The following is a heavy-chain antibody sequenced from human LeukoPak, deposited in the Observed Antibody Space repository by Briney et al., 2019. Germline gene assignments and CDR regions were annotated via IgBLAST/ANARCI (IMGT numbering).Heavy chain of an antibody. CDR2: IDISGST. Sequence: SETLSLTCTVSSGSISSGRYYWSWIRQPAGKGLEWIGRIDISGSTYYNPSLKSRVIISVDMSKNQFSLKLSSVTAADTAVYYCARIGQQWLETRAYYYGMDVWGQGTTVTVSS. D-gene: IGHD6-19*01. CDR1: SGSISSGRYY. CDR3: ARIGQQWLETRAYYYGMDV. J-gene: IGHJ6*02. V-gene: IGHV4-61*02.